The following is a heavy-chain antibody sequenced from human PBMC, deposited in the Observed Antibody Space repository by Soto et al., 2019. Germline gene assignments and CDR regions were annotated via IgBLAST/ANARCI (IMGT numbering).Heavy chain of an antibody. CDR3: ARTIIAFGDVIAPHWFDP. D-gene: IGHD3-16*02. CDR2: ISSGGNFI. J-gene: IGHJ5*02. V-gene: IGHV3-21*06. CDR1: GFTFSDYC. Sequence: PGGSLRLSCVVSGFTFSDYCMNWVRQAPGRGLGWVSSISSGGNFIYYADSVRGRFTISRDNAENSLYLQMNSLGVEDTATYYCARTIIAFGDVIAPHWFDPWGQGTQVTVSS.